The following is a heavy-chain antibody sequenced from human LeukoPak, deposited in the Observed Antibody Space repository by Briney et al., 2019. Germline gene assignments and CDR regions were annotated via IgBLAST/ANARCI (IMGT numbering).Heavy chain of an antibody. CDR2: ISGSGGST. V-gene: IGHV3-23*01. CDR1: GFTFSSYA. D-gene: IGHD3-10*01. CDR3: AKAVTMVRGVIIRGASDY. Sequence: PGGSLRLSCAASGFTFSSYAMSWVRQAPGKGLEWVSAISGSGGSTYYADSVKGRFTISRDNSKNTLYLQMNSLRAEDTAVYYCAKAVTMVRGVIIRGASDYWGQGTLVTVSS. J-gene: IGHJ4*02.